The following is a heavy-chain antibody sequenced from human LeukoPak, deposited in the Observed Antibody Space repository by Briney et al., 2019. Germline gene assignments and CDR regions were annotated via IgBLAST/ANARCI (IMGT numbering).Heavy chain of an antibody. Sequence: SETLSLTCAVYGGSFSGYYWSWIRQPPGKGLEWIGEINHSGSTNYNPSLKSRVTISVDTSKNQFSLKLSSVTAADTAVYYCARGRYSSGWYKGAFYFDYWGQGTLATVSS. J-gene: IGHJ4*02. CDR2: INHSGST. V-gene: IGHV4-34*01. D-gene: IGHD6-19*01. CDR3: ARGRYSSGWYKGAFYFDY. CDR1: GGSFSGYY.